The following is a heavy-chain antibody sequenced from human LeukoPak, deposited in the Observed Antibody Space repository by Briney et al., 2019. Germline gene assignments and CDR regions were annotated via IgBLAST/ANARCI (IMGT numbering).Heavy chain of an antibody. D-gene: IGHD3-10*01. CDR1: GFTVSSNY. CDR3: AKRRLWFGELNYFDY. CDR2: IYSGGST. J-gene: IGHJ4*02. Sequence: GGSLRLSCAASGFTVSSNYMSWVRQAPGKGLEWVSVIYSGGSTYYADSVKGRFTISRDNSKNTLYLQMNSLRAEDTAVYYCAKRRLWFGELNYFDYWGQGTLVTVSS. V-gene: IGHV3-53*01.